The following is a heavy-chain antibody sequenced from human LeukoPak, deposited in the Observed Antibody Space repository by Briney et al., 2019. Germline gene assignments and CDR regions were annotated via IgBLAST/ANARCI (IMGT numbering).Heavy chain of an antibody. D-gene: IGHD3-9*01. CDR2: IYYSGST. CDR3: ARRLTGYFRYNWFDP. J-gene: IGHJ5*02. CDR1: GGSISSSGYY. V-gene: IGHV4-39*07. Sequence: PSETLSLTCTVSGGSISSSGYYWGWIRQPPGTGLEWIGSIYYSGSTYFNPSLKSRVTISVDTSKNQFSLKLSSVTAADTAVYYCARRLTGYFRYNWFDPWGQGTLVTVSS.